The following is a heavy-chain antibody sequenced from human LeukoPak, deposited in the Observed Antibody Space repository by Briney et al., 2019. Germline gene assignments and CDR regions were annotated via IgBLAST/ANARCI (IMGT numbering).Heavy chain of an antibody. CDR1: GGTFSSYA. CDR3: AGGEYCSSTSVTCYWFDP. Sequence: SVKVSCKASGGTFSSYAISWVRQAPGQGLEWMGGVIPIFGTANYAQKFQGRVTITADESTSTAYMELSSLRSEDTAVYYCAGGEYCSSTSVTCYWFDPWGQGTLVTVSS. V-gene: IGHV1-69*13. CDR2: VIPIFGTA. J-gene: IGHJ5*02. D-gene: IGHD2-2*01.